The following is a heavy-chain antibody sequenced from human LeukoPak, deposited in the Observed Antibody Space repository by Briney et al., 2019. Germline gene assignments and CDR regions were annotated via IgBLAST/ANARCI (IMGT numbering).Heavy chain of an antibody. CDR3: AKAAGYSSGWYSSTDY. CDR2: ISGSGGST. J-gene: IGHJ4*02. D-gene: IGHD6-19*01. Sequence: GGSLRLSCAASGFTFSSYAMSWVRQAPGKGLEWVSAISGSGGSTYYADYVKGRFTISRDNSKNTLYLQMNSLRAEDTAVYYCAKAAGYSSGWYSSTDYWGQGTLVTVSS. CDR1: GFTFSSYA. V-gene: IGHV3-23*01.